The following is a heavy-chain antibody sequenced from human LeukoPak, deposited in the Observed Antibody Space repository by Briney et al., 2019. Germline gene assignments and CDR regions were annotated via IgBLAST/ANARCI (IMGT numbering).Heavy chain of an antibody. J-gene: IGHJ6*02. CDR1: GGTFSSYA. Sequence: ASVKVSCKASGGTFSSYAISWVRQAPGQGLEWMGRIIPILGIANYAQKFQGRVTITADKSTSTAYMELSSLRSEDTAVYYCVGWETGPVNGMTVWGQGTTVTVSS. V-gene: IGHV1-69*04. CDR3: VGWETGPVNGMTV. CDR2: IIPILGIA. D-gene: IGHD7-27*01.